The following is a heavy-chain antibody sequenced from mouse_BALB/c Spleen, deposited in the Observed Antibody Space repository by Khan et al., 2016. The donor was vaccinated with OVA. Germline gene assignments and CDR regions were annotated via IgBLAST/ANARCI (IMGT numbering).Heavy chain of an antibody. CDR2: IRYSGNT. D-gene: IGHD1-1*01. Sequence: EVQLQESGPGLVKPSQSLSLTCTVTGYSITTDYAWNWIRQFPGNKLEWMGYIRYSGNTKYNPSLKSRISITRETSKNQFFLQLKSVPTEDTARYYCARVYWGDFDYWGQGTTLTVSS. CDR3: ARVYWGDFDY. CDR1: GYSITTDYA. J-gene: IGHJ2*01. V-gene: IGHV3-2*02.